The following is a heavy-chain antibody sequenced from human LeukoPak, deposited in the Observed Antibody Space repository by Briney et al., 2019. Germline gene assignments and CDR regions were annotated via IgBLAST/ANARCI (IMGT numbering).Heavy chain of an antibody. D-gene: IGHD3-3*01. J-gene: IGHJ6*03. CDR1: GYTFTRYD. CDR2: MNPNSGNT. V-gene: IGHV1-8*03. CDR3: ARAERRSYDFWGDQHYYYMDV. Sequence: GASVKVSCKASGYTFTRYDINWVRLATGQGLEWMGWMNPNSGNTGYAQKFQDRVTITRDTSMSTAYMELSSLRSEDTAVYYCARAERRSYDFWGDQHYYYMDVWGEGTTVTVSS.